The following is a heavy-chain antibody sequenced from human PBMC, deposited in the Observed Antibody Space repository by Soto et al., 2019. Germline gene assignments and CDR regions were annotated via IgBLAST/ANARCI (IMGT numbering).Heavy chain of an antibody. J-gene: IGHJ6*02. CDR3: ARGCSSTSCYWGGRGYYYGMDV. CDR2: IFYRGRT. D-gene: IGHD2-2*01. Sequence: ASETLSLTCAVSGGSVSSGSYYWSWFRQPPGKGLEWIVYIFYRGRTNYNHSRKSRVDISVDTSKNQFSLKLSSVTAADTAVYYCARGCSSTSCYWGGRGYYYGMDVWVQGTTVT. V-gene: IGHV4-61*01. CDR1: GGSVSSGSYY.